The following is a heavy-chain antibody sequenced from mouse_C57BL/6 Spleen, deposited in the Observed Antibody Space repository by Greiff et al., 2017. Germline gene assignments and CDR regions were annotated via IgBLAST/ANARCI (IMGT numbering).Heavy chain of an antibody. V-gene: IGHV1-47*01. CDR3: ARGGSSYRAWFAY. Sequence: VQLQQSGAELAKPGASVKLSCKASGYTFTTYPIEWMKQNHGKSLEWIGNFHPYNDDTKYNEKFKGKATLTVEKSSSTVYLELSRLTSDDSAVYYCARGGSSYRAWFAYWGQGTLVTVSA. CDR2: FHPYNDDT. CDR1: GYTFTTYP. J-gene: IGHJ3*01. D-gene: IGHD1-1*01.